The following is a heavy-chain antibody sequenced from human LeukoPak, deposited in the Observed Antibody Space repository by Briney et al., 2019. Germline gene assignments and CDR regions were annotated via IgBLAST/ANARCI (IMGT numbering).Heavy chain of an antibody. CDR3: ARQGYDILTGYPNPRYYYHMDV. CDR1: GGSISSYY. J-gene: IGHJ6*03. CDR2: IYTSGST. V-gene: IGHV4-4*09. D-gene: IGHD3-9*01. Sequence: SEILSLTCTVSGGSISSYYWSWIRQPPGKGLEWIGYIYTSGSTDYNPSLKSRVTISVDTSNNQFSLKLSSVTAADTAVYYCARQGYDILTGYPNPRYYYHMDVWGKGTTVTVSS.